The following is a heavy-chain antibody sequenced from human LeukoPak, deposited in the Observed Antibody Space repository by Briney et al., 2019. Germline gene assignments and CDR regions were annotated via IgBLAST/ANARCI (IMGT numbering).Heavy chain of an antibody. CDR1: GFIFSDYR. J-gene: IGHJ4*02. D-gene: IGHD6-25*01. CDR2: INSDGSST. V-gene: IGHV3-74*01. CDR3: VRADGSGYYVDF. Sequence: GGSLRLSCAASGFIFSDYRMHWVRHAPGRGLVWISRINSDGSSTNYADSVKGRFTISRDNARNTLYLQMNSLRAEDTAVYYCVRADGSGYYVDFWGQGTLVTVSS.